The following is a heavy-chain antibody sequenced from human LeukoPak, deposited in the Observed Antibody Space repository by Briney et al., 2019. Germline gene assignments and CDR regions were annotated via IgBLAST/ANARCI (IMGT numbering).Heavy chain of an antibody. J-gene: IGHJ6*02. V-gene: IGHV3-66*01. CDR3: ARDGSTGYSSSSYQGYYYYYGMDV. CDR1: GFTVSSNY. D-gene: IGHD6-13*01. Sequence: GGSLRLSCAASGFTVSSNYMSWVRQAPGKGLEWVSVIYSGGSTYYADSVKGRFTISRDNSKNTLYLRMNSLRAGDTAVYYCARDGSTGYSSSSYQGYYYYYGMDVWGQGTTVTVSS. CDR2: IYSGGST.